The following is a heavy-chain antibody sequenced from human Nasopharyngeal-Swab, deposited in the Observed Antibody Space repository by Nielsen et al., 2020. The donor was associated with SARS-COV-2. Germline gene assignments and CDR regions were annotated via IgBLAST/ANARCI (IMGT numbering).Heavy chain of an antibody. CDR3: ARDSGVAGTKYYYYGMDV. J-gene: IGHJ6*02. Sequence: WIRQPPGKGLEWIGYIYYSESTYYNPSLKSRVTISVDTSKNQFSLKLSSVTAADTAVYYCARDSGVAGTKYYYYGMDVWGQGTTVTVSS. CDR2: IYYSEST. V-gene: IGHV4-30-4*01. D-gene: IGHD6-19*01.